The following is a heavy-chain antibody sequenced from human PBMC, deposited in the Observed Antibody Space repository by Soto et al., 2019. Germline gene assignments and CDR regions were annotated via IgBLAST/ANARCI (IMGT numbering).Heavy chain of an antibody. CDR2: ISYKGGNT. V-gene: IGHV3-30*03. CDR3: AGIGELFAY. D-gene: IGHD3-10*01. CDR1: GFTFSSYG. Sequence: GESLRLSCAASGFTFSSYGMHWVRQAPGKGLEWVAVISYKGGNTYYAAPVMGRFSNPRDNSKNTLYLQMNSLIAEKTAVYYWAGIGELFAYWVQGTLVTVSS. J-gene: IGHJ4*02.